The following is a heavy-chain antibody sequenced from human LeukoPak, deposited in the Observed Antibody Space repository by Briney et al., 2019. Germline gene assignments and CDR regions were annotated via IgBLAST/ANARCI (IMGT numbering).Heavy chain of an antibody. Sequence: PSQTLSLTCTVSGGSISSGSYYWSWIRQPAGKGLEWIGRIYTSGSTNYNPSLKSRVTISVDTSKNQLSLKLSSVTAADTAVYYCARDSLYDFWSGYFPQGMDVWGQGTTVTVSS. CDR1: GGSISSGSYY. D-gene: IGHD3-3*01. CDR2: IYTSGST. J-gene: IGHJ6*02. CDR3: ARDSLYDFWSGYFPQGMDV. V-gene: IGHV4-61*02.